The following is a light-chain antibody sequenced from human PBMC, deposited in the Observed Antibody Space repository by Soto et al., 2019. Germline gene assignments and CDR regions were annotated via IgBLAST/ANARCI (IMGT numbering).Light chain of an antibody. V-gene: IGKV3-20*01. CDR1: ESVDSNY. J-gene: IGKJ1*01. CDR2: GAA. CDR3: QQYSDSPQT. Sequence: EIVLTQSPGTLSLSPGERATLSCRATESVDSNYLAWYQQKPGQAPRLLVYGAASRATGTPDRFSGSGSGTDFILTISRLDPEDSAVYYCQQYSDSPQTFGQGTKVDI.